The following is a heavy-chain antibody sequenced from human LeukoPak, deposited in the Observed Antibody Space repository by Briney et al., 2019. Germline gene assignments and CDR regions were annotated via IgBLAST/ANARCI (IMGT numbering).Heavy chain of an antibody. CDR1: GFTFSSYW. CDR3: ASGGYDILTGYYIPYYFDY. J-gene: IGHJ4*02. CDR2: IYYSGST. Sequence: GSLRLSCAASGFTFSSYWMSWMRQPPGKGLEWIGYIYYSGSTNYSPSLQSRVTISVDTSKNQSSLKLSSVTAADTAVYYCASGGYDILTGYYIPYYFDYWGQGTLVTVSS. V-gene: IGHV4-59*01. D-gene: IGHD3-9*01.